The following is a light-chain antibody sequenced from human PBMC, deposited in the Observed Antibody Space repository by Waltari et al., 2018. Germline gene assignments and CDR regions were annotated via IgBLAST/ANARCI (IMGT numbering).Light chain of an antibody. CDR1: QRINTC. CDR2: DFS. Sequence: IQMTQSPSALSASVADRVTITCRASQRINTCMAWYQQRPGKAPKVLMYDFSTLESGVPSRFSGSGSGTEFTLAINNLQPEDFATYYCQQYYRYYTFGQGTKLEIK. V-gene: IGKV1-5*01. CDR3: QQYYRYYT. J-gene: IGKJ2*01.